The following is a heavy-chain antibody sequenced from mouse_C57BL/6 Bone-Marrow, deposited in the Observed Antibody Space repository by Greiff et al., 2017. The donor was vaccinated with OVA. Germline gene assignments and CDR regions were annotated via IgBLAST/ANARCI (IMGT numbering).Heavy chain of an antibody. CDR3: ALQLTGKGD. CDR1: GYSFTDYH. Sequence: VQLKQSGPELVKPGASVKISCKASGYSFTDYHMNWVKQSNGKSLEWIGVINPNSGTTSYNQKFKGKATLTVDQTSSTAYMQLNSLTSEDSAVYYCALQLTGKGDWGQGTTLTVSS. V-gene: IGHV1-39*01. J-gene: IGHJ2*01. D-gene: IGHD4-1*01. CDR2: INPNSGTT.